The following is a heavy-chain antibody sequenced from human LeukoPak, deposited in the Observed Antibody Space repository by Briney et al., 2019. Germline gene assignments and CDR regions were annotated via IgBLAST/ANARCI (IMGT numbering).Heavy chain of an antibody. Sequence: GGSLRLSCAASGFTLSGYTMNWVRQAPGKGLEWVSSITSSSSYIYHADSLKGRFTISRDNAKNSLYLQMNSLRAEDTAVYYCARAMAVGAATCFDYWGQGTLVTVSS. CDR3: ARAMAVGAATCFDY. D-gene: IGHD2-15*01. J-gene: IGHJ4*02. V-gene: IGHV3-21*01. CDR1: GFTLSGYT. CDR2: ITSSSSYI.